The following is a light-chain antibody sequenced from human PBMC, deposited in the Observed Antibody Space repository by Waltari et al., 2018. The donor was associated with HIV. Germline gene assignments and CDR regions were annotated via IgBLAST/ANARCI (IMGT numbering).Light chain of an antibody. Sequence: QSALSQPASVSGFPEQSITISCTGTATDVGAYNRVSWYQQVPNKAPKLMIYAVTHLPSGVSSRFSGSKSGNTASLTISGLHADDEADYYCSSYTRSSTVIFGVGTKVAVL. J-gene: IGLJ2*01. CDR1: ATDVGAYNR. CDR3: SSYTRSSTVI. V-gene: IGLV2-14*03. CDR2: AVT.